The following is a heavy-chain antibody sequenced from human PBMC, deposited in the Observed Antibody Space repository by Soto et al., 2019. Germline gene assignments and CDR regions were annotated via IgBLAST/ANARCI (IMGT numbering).Heavy chain of an antibody. D-gene: IGHD2-2*01. CDR3: ARGHGYQLRTWFDP. CDR2: INHSGST. CDR1: GGSFSGYY. V-gene: IGHV4-34*01. J-gene: IGHJ5*02. Sequence: SETLSLTCAVYGGSFSGYYWSWIRQPPGKGLERIGEINHSGSTNYNPSLKSRVTISVDTSKNQFSLKLSSVTAADTAVYYCARGHGYQLRTWFDPWGQGPLVTVSS.